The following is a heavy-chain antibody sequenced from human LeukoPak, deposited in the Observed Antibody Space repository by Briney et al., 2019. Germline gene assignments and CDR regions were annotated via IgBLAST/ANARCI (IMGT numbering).Heavy chain of an antibody. V-gene: IGHV4-38-2*01. J-gene: IGHJ4*02. CDR2: IYHSGST. CDR3: AAEGGSSGYYSPLFLDY. CDR1: GYSISSGYY. Sequence: SETLSLTCAVSGYSISSGYYWGWIRQPPGKGLEWIGSIYHSGSTYYNPSLKSRVTISVDTSKNQFSLKLSSVTAAGTAVYYCAAEGGSSGYYSPLFLDYWGQGTLVTVSS. D-gene: IGHD3-22*01.